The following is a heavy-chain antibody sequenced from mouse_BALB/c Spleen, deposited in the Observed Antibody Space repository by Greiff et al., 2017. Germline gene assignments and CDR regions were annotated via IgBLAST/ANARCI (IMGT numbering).Heavy chain of an antibody. V-gene: IGHV5-6-3*01. D-gene: IGHD1-1*02. J-gene: IGHJ4*01. CDR2: INSNGGST. Sequence: EVKLVESGGGLVQPGGSLKLSCAASGFTFSSYGMSWVRQTPDKRLELVATINSNGGSTYYPDSVKGRFTISRDNAKNTLYLQMSSLKSEDTAMYYCARDFLWSPGAMDYWGQGTSVTVSS. CDR3: ARDFLWSPGAMDY. CDR1: GFTFSSYG.